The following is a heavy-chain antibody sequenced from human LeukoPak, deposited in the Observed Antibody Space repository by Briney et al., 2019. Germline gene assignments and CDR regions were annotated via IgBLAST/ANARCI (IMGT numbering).Heavy chain of an antibody. Sequence: VKPSETLSLTCTVSGGSISSSSYYWGWIRQPPGKGLEWIGSIYYSGSTYYNPSLKSRVTISVDTSKNQFSLKLSSVTAADTAVYYCATYTSSSWYMVAFDIWGQGTMVTVSS. V-gene: IGHV4-39*01. CDR2: IYYSGST. CDR1: GGSISSSSYY. J-gene: IGHJ3*02. D-gene: IGHD6-13*01. CDR3: ATYTSSSWYMVAFDI.